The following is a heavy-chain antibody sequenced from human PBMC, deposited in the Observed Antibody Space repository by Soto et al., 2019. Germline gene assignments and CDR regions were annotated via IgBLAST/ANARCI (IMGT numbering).Heavy chain of an antibody. CDR1: GFTFSSYA. CDR2: ISGSGGST. Sequence: PRGSLRLSCAASGFTFSSYAMSWVRQAPGKGLEWVSAISGSGGSTYYADSVKGRFTISRDNSKNTLSLQMNSLRAEDTAVYYCAKDGGLYSSSSSFFDYWGQGTLVTASS. J-gene: IGHJ4*02. CDR3: AKDGGLYSSSSSFFDY. D-gene: IGHD6-13*01. V-gene: IGHV3-23*01.